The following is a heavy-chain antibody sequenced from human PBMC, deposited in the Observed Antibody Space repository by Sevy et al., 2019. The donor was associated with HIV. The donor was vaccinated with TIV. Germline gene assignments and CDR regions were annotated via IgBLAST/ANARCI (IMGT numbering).Heavy chain of an antibody. D-gene: IGHD4-4*01. CDR2: ITSSGDTI. V-gene: IGHV3-11*01. Sequence: GGSLRLSCAASGFTFSDYYMTWIRQAPGKGLEWVAYITSSGDTIYYGDSVKGRFTISRDNAKNSLYLQMNNLRAEDTAVYYCAREYDYSHYAFDYWGQGTLVTVSS. CDR3: AREYDYSHYAFDY. CDR1: GFTFSDYY. J-gene: IGHJ4*02.